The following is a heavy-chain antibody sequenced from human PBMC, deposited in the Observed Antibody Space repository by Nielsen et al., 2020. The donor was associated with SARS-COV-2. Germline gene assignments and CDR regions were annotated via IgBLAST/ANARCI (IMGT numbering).Heavy chain of an antibody. CDR1: GFTFSSYG. V-gene: IGHV3-30*03. CDR3: ARGGWYFDY. Sequence: GESLKISCAASGFTFSSYGMHWVRQAPGKGLEWVAVISYDGSNKYYADSVKGRFTISRDNSKNTLYLQMNSLRAEDTAVYYCARGGWYFDYWGQGTLVTVSS. CDR2: ISYDGSNK. J-gene: IGHJ4*02. D-gene: IGHD6-19*01.